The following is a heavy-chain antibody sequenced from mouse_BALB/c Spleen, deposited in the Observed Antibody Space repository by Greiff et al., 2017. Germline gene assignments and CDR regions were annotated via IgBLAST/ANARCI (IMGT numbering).Heavy chain of an antibody. CDR2: IDPENGNT. J-gene: IGHJ1*01. Sequence: VQLQQSGAELVKPGASVKLSCTASGFNIKDTYMHWVKQRPEQGLEWIGWIDPENGNTIYDPKFQGKASITADTSSNTAYLQLSSLTSEDTAVYYCAKGTTGVWGAGTTVTVSS. V-gene: IGHV14-3*02. CDR3: AKGTTGV. D-gene: IGHD1-1*01. CDR1: GFNIKDTY.